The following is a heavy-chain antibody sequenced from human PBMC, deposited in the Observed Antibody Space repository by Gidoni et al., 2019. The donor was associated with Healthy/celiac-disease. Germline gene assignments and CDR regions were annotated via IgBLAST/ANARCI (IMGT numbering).Heavy chain of an antibody. CDR3: ARVVGSHSLFDY. CDR2: IWYDGSNK. D-gene: IGHD1-26*01. J-gene: IGHJ4*02. CDR1: GFTFSSYG. V-gene: IGHV3-33*01. Sequence: QVQLVESGGGVVQPGRSLRLACAASGFTFSSYGMHWVRQAPGKGLEWVAVIWYDGSNKYYADSVKVRFTISRDNSKNTLYLQMNSLRAEDTAVYYCARVVGSHSLFDYWGQGTLVTVSS.